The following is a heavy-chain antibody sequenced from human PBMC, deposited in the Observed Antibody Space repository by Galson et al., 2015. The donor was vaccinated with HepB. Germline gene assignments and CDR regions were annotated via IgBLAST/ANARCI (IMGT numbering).Heavy chain of an antibody. CDR1: GFAVSSNY. CDR2: IYSGGST. V-gene: IGHV3-53*01. D-gene: IGHD4-23*01. CDR3: VGGRGGNSPFDY. Sequence: SLRLSCAASGFAVSSNYLTWVRQAPGKGLEWVSVIYSGGSTYYGDSVKGRFTISRDNSENTLYLQLNSLRAEDTATYYCVGGRGGNSPFDYWGQGTLVTVSS. J-gene: IGHJ4*02.